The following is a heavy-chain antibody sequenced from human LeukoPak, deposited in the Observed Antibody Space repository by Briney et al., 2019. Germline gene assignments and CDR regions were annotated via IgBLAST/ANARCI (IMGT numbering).Heavy chain of an antibody. J-gene: IGHJ4*02. Sequence: ASVKVSCKASGYTFTGYYMHWVRQAPGQGLEWMGRIIPIFGTANYAQKFQGRVTITTDESTSTAYMELSSLRSEDTAVYYCARDPLWFGETYFDYWGQGTLVTVSS. CDR3: ARDPLWFGETYFDY. V-gene: IGHV1-69*05. D-gene: IGHD3-10*01. CDR1: GYTFTGYY. CDR2: IIPIFGTA.